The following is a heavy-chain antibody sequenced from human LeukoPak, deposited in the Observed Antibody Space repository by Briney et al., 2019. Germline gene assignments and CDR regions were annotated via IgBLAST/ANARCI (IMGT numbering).Heavy chain of an antibody. J-gene: IGHJ4*02. D-gene: IGHD1-26*01. CDR2: INSDGSSI. CDR3: AREILGAYGFDY. CDR1: GFTFSSYW. Sequence: GGSLRLSCAASGFTFSSYWMHWVRQAPGKGLVWVSRINSDGSSISYADSVKGRFTISRDNAKNTLYLQTSSLRAEDTAVYYCAREILGAYGFDYWGQGTLVTVSS. V-gene: IGHV3-74*01.